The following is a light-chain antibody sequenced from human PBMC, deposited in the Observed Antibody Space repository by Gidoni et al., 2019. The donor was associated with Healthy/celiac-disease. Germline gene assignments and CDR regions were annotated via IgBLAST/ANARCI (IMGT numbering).Light chain of an antibody. CDR2: AAS. J-gene: IGKJ1*01. V-gene: IGKV1-39*01. Sequence: DIQITQSLSSLSASVGDRVTITCRASQSISSYLNWYQQKPGKAPKLLIYAASSLQSGVPSRFRGSGSGTDVTLTISSLQPEDFATYYCQQSYSTPRTFGQGTKVEIK. CDR3: QQSYSTPRT. CDR1: QSISSY.